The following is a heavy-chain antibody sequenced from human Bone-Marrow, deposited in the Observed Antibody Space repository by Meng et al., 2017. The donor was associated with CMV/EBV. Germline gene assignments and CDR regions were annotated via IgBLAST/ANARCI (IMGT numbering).Heavy chain of an antibody. CDR1: GGSISSYY. V-gene: IGHV4-59*12. CDR3: ARGRVRFLEWLSAYYFDY. J-gene: IGHJ4*02. Sequence: GSLRPSCTVSGGSISSYYWSWIRQPPGKGLEWIGYIYCSGSTNYNPSLKSRVTISVDTSKNQFSLKLSSVTAADTAVYYCARGRVRFLEWLSAYYFDYWGQGTRVTVSS. D-gene: IGHD3-3*01. CDR2: IYCSGST.